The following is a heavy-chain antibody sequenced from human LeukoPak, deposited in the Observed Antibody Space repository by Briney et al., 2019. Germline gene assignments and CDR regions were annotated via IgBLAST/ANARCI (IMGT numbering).Heavy chain of an antibody. CDR2: INHSGST. CDR3: ARTDFWSGYYPYYYYYMDV. D-gene: IGHD3-3*01. V-gene: IGHV4-34*01. CDR1: GGSFSGYY. Sequence: SETLSLTCAVYGGSFSGYYWSWIRQPPGKGLEWIGEINHSGSTNYNPSLKSRVTISVDTSKNQFSLKLSSVTAADTAVYYCARTDFWSGYYPYYYYYMDVWGKGTTVTVSS. J-gene: IGHJ6*03.